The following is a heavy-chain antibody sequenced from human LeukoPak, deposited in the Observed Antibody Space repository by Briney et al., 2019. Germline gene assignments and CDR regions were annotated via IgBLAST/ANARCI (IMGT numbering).Heavy chain of an antibody. D-gene: IGHD3-10*01. CDR1: GGSISSRSYY. CDR3: ARRYRTTYYCGSGSFNYMDV. J-gene: IGHJ6*03. Sequence: SETLSLTCTVSGGSISSRSYYWGWIRQPPGKGLECIGSIYYSGITYYNPSLKSRVTISVDTSKNQFSLKLSSVTAADTAVYYCARRYRTTYYCGSGSFNYMDVWGKGTTVTVSS. V-gene: IGHV4-39*01. CDR2: IYYSGIT.